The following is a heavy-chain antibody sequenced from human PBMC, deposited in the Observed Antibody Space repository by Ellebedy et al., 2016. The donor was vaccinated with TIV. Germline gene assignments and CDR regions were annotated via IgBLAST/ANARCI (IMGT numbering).Heavy chain of an antibody. CDR2: VSYAGNNK. CDR1: GFTFSTYG. Sequence: PGGSLRLSCAASGFTFSTYGMHWVRQAQGKGLEWVAVVSYAGNNKYYADSVKGRFTISRDNSKNTLYLQMNSLRAEDSAVYYCAKDMVFGDGKWEIDVWGQGTTVTVSS. V-gene: IGHV3-30*18. CDR3: AKDMVFGDGKWEIDV. D-gene: IGHD1-26*01. J-gene: IGHJ6*02.